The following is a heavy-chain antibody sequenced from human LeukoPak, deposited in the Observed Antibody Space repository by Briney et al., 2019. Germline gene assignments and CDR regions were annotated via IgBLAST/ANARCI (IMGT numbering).Heavy chain of an antibody. CDR3: ARVHSSGWYYYYYYYMDV. Sequence: SETLSLTCTVSGGSISSSSYYWGWIRQPPGKGLEWIGSIYYSGSTYYNPSLKSRVTISVDTSKNQFSLKLSSVTAADTAVYYCARVHSSGWYYYYYYYMDVWGKGTTVTVSS. CDR1: GGSISSSSYY. D-gene: IGHD6-19*01. V-gene: IGHV4-39*01. CDR2: IYYSGST. J-gene: IGHJ6*03.